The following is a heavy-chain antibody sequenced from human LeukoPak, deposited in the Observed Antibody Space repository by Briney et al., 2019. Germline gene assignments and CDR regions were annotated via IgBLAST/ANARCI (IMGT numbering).Heavy chain of an antibody. CDR2: ISSSGSTI. J-gene: IGHJ4*02. CDR1: GFTFSDYY. CDR3: ARDRNYYDSSGYGY. Sequence: PGGSLRLSCAASGFTFSDYYMSWIRQAPGKGLEWVSYISSSGSTIYYADSVKSRFTISRDNAKNSLYLQMNSLRAEDTAVYYCARDRNYYDSSGYGYWGQGTLVTVSS. D-gene: IGHD3-22*01. V-gene: IGHV3-11*01.